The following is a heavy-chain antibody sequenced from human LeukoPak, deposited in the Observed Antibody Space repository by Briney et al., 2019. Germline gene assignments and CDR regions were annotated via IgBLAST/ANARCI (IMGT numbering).Heavy chain of an antibody. J-gene: IGHJ4*02. V-gene: IGHV4-34*01. CDR1: GGSFSGYY. CDR3: ARECGFGELLSLYYFDY. CDR2: INHSGST. Sequence: SETLSLTCAVYGGSFSGYYWSWIRQPPGKGLEWIGEINHSGSTNYNPSLKSRVTISVDTSKNQFSLKLSSVTAADTAVYYCARECGFGELLSLYYFDYWGQGTLVTVSS. D-gene: IGHD3-10*01.